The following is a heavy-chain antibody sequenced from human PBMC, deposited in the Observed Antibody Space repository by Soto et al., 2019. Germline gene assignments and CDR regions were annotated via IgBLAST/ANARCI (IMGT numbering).Heavy chain of an antibody. D-gene: IGHD6-13*01. CDR2: IIPIFGTA. V-gene: IGHV1-69*13. CDR3: ARGRARGYSSRFYVEHYGMDV. Sequence: SVKVSCKASGGTFSSYAISWVRQAPGQGLEWMGGIIPIFGTANYAQKFQGRVTITADESTSTAYMELSSLRSEDTAVYYCARGRARGYSSRFYVEHYGMDVWGQGPTVTVSS. CDR1: GGTFSSYA. J-gene: IGHJ6*02.